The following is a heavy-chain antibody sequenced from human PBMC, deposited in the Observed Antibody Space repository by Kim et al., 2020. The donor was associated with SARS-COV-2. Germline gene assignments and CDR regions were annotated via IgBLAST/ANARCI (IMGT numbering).Heavy chain of an antibody. D-gene: IGHD4-17*01. CDR3: ARRYTVYFDY. V-gene: IGHV3-23*01. Sequence: TYYADSVKGRFTISRDNSKNTLYLQINNVGAEDSAVYFCARRYTVYFDYWGQGTLVSVSS. CDR2: T. J-gene: IGHJ4*02.